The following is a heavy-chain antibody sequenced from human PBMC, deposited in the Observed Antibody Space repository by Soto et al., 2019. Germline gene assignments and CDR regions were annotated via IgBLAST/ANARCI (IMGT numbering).Heavy chain of an antibody. CDR1: GYSFTSSW. CDR3: ARHAPWGSGGKLNYYYYGMDV. V-gene: IGHV5-51*01. J-gene: IGHJ6*02. CDR2: IYPGDSDT. D-gene: IGHD3-10*01. Sequence: VESLKSSCKGSGYSFTSSWIGWFRQMPVKVLEGLGIIYPGDSDTRYSPSFQGQVTISADKSISTAYLQWSSLKASDTAMYYCARHAPWGSGGKLNYYYYGMDVWGQGTTVTVSS.